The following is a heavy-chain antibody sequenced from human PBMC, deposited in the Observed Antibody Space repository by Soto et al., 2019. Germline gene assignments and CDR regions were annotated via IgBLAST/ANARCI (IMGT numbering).Heavy chain of an antibody. V-gene: IGHV3-23*01. Sequence: HPGGSLRLSCAASGFTFSSYAMSWVRQAPGKGLEWVSAISGSGGSTYYADSVKGRFTISRDNSKNTLYLQMNSLRAEDTAVYYCAEVGGSSGWYRALNWFDPWGQGTLVTVSS. CDR1: GFTFSSYA. CDR2: ISGSGGST. D-gene: IGHD6-19*01. CDR3: AEVGGSSGWYRALNWFDP. J-gene: IGHJ5*02.